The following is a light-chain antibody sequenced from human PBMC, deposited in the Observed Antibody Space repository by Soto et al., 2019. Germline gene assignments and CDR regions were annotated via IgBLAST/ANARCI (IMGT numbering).Light chain of an antibody. CDR3: QQYNSYPLT. CDR2: RAS. V-gene: IGKV1-5*03. CDR1: QRISSW. Sequence: DIQMTQSPSTLSASVGDRVTITCRAMQRISSWLAWYQQKPGKAPKVLIYRASSLESGVPSRFSGSGSGTEFTLTISSLQTDDFATYYCQQYNSYPLTFGGGTKVEIK. J-gene: IGKJ4*01.